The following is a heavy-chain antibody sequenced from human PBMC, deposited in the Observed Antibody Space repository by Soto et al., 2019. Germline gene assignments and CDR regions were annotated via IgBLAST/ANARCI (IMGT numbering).Heavy chain of an antibody. D-gene: IGHD2-15*01. CDR3: ARVPCSGGSCYPYYFDY. V-gene: IGHV4-59*01. CDR2: IYYSGST. Sequence: SETLSLTCTVSGGSISSYYWSWIRQPPGKGLEWIGYIYYSGSTNYNPSLKSRVTISVDTSKNQFSLKLSSVTAADTAVYYCARVPCSGGSCYPYYFDYWGQGTLVTVSS. CDR1: GGSISSYY. J-gene: IGHJ4*02.